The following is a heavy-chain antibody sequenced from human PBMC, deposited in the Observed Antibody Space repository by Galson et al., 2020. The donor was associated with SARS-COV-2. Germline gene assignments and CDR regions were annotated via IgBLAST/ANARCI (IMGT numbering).Heavy chain of an antibody. CDR1: GYTFTSYG. J-gene: IGHJ6*02. Sequence: ASVKVSCKASGYTFTSYGISWVRQAPGQGLEWMGWISAYNGNTNYAQKLQGRVTMTTDTSTSTAYMELRSLRSDDTAVYYCARDGDQLLSAYWYYGMDVWGQGTTVTVSS. V-gene: IGHV1-18*04. CDR3: ARDGDQLLSAYWYYGMDV. CDR2: ISAYNGNT. D-gene: IGHD2-2*01.